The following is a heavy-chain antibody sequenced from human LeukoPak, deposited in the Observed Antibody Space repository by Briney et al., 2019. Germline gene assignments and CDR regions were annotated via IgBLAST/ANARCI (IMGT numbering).Heavy chain of an antibody. CDR1: RYSFTDYY. Sequence: ASVKVSCKASRYSFTDYYMHWVRQAPGQGLESMGWINPDSGGTNYPQKFQGRVTMTRDTSISTAYMELSRLRSDDTAVYYCARGGHYYSYSMDVWGKGTTVTVSS. V-gene: IGHV1-2*02. J-gene: IGHJ6*03. CDR2: INPDSGGT. CDR3: ARGGHYYSYSMDV.